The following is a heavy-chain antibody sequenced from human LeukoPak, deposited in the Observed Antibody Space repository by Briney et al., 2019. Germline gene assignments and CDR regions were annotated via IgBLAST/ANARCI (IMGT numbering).Heavy chain of an antibody. CDR3: ARAIDRDAFDI. CDR2: IIPIFGTA. V-gene: IGHV1-69*13. CDR1: GFIFTEYG. Sequence: ASVKVSCKASGFIFTEYGISWVRQAPGQGLEWMGGIIPIFGTANYAQKFQGRVTITADESTSTASMELSSLRSEDTAVYYCARAIDRDAFDIWGQGTMVTVSS. J-gene: IGHJ3*02.